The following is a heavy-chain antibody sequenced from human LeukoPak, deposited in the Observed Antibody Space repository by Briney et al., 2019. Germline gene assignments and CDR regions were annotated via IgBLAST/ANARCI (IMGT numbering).Heavy chain of an antibody. J-gene: IGHJ4*02. CDR2: IYYSGST. CDR3: ARGNIVVVTAIDY. V-gene: IGHV4-59*12. Sequence: SETLSLTCTVSGGSISGYYWSWIRQPPGKRLEWIGYIYYSGSTNYNPSLKSRVTISVDTSKNQFSLKLSSVTAADTAVYYCARGNIVVVTAIDYWGQGTLVTVSS. CDR1: GGSISGYY. D-gene: IGHD2-21*02.